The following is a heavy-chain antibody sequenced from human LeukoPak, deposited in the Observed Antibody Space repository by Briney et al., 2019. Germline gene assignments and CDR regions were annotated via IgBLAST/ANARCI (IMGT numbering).Heavy chain of an antibody. CDR1: GFTCSTFA. D-gene: IGHD2-8*02. CDR3: ATYRQVLLPFES. CDR2: IFPSGGEI. V-gene: IGHV3-23*01. J-gene: IGHJ4*02. Sequence: GGSLRLSCAASGFTCSTFAMIWVRQPPGKGLEWVSSIFPSGGEIHYADSVRGRFTISRDNSKSTLSLQMNSLRAEDTAIYYCATYRQVLLPFESWGQGTLATVSS.